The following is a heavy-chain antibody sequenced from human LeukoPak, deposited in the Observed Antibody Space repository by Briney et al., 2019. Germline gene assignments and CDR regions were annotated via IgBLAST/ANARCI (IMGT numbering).Heavy chain of an antibody. CDR3: AKAAESLRYFDWPPNLLGY. J-gene: IGHJ4*02. CDR2: ISGSGGGT. Sequence: GGSLRLSCAASGFTFSSYAMSWVRQAPGKGLEWVSVISGSGGGTYYADSVKGRFTISRDNSKNTLYLQMNSLRAEDTALYYCAKAAESLRYFDWPPNLLGYWGQGTLVTVSS. V-gene: IGHV3-23*01. D-gene: IGHD3-9*01. CDR1: GFTFSSYA.